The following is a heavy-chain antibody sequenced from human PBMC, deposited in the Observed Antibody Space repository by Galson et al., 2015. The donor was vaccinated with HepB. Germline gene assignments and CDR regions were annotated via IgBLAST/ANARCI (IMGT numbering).Heavy chain of an antibody. Sequence: SLRLSCAASGLTFSDAHMSWVRQAPGKGLEWVGRIKRKTDGGTTDYAATVKGRFTISRDDSKTTVYLQMNSLRSEDTGVYYCTTWGYHWGQGALVTVTS. CDR3: TTWGYH. J-gene: IGHJ5*02. V-gene: IGHV3-15*01. CDR2: IKRKTDGGTT. CDR1: GLTFSDAH. D-gene: IGHD7-27*01.